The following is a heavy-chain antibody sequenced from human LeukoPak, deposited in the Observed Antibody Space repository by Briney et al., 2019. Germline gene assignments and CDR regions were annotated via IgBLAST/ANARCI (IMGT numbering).Heavy chain of an antibody. V-gene: IGHV4-34*01. J-gene: IGHJ3*02. Sequence: PSETLSLTCAVYGGSFSTYYWNWIRQPPGKGLEWIGEINHSGSTDYNPSLKSRVTISVDTSKNQFSLKLTSVTAADTAVYYCAARMVRGVIRRAFDIWGQGTMVTVSS. D-gene: IGHD3-10*01. CDR1: GGSFSTYY. CDR2: INHSGST. CDR3: AARMVRGVIRRAFDI.